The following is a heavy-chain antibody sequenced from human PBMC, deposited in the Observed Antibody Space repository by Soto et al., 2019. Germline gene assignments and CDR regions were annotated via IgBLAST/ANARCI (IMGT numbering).Heavy chain of an antibody. CDR1: GFTFSSYG. V-gene: IGHV3-33*01. J-gene: IGHJ6*02. CDR2: IWYDGSNK. Sequence: GGSLRLSCAASGFTFSSYGMHWVRQAPGKGLEWVAVIWYDGSNKYYADSVKGRFTISRDNSKNTLYLQMNSLRAEDTAVYYCAGAGQLDIYYYYGMDVWGQGTTVTVSS. D-gene: IGHD6-6*01. CDR3: AGAGQLDIYYYYGMDV.